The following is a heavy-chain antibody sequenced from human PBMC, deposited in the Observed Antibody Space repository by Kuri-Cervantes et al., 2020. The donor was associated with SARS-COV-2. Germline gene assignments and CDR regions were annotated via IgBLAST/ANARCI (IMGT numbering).Heavy chain of an antibody. CDR2: IIPIFGTA. CDR3: ARDDRVNDAFDI. V-gene: IGHV1-69*06. CDR1: GGTFSCYA. D-gene: IGHD3-22*01. J-gene: IGHJ3*02. Sequence: SVKVSCKASGGTFSCYAISWVRQAPGQGLEWMGGIIPIFGTANYAQKFQGRITITADKSTSTAYMELSSLRSEDTAVYYCARDDRVNDAFDIWGQGTVVTVSS.